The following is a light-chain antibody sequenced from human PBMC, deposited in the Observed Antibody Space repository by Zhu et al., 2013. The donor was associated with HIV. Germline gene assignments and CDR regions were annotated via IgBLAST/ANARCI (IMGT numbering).Light chain of an antibody. CDR3: AAWDDSLSGVL. V-gene: IGLV1-47*01. CDR2: GND. Sequence: QSVLTQPPSASGTPGQRVTISCSGSSSNIGTNYVYWYQQLPGTAPKLLIYGNDRRPSGVPDRFSGSKSGTSASLAISGLRSEDEADYYCAAWDDSLSGVLFGGGTKLTVL. J-gene: IGLJ2*01. CDR1: SSNIGTNY.